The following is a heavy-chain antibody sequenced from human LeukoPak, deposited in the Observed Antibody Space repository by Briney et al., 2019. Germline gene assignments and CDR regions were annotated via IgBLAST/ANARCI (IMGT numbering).Heavy chain of an antibody. CDR1: GYTFTGYY. CDR2: MNPYSGNT. Sequence: ASVKVSCKASGYTFTGYYMHWVRQATGQGLEWMGWMNPYSGNTGYAQKFQGRVTMTRNISISTAYMEMSSLTSEDTAVCYCARLSSHYGDYKVDPWGQGTLVTVSS. CDR3: ARLSSHYGDYKVDP. V-gene: IGHV1-8*02. D-gene: IGHD4-17*01. J-gene: IGHJ5*02.